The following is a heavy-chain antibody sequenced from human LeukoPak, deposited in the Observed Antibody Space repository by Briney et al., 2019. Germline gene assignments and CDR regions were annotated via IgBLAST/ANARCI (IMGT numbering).Heavy chain of an antibody. CDR3: ARVGIAVAGSFDY. CDR1: GFTFSSYA. J-gene: IGHJ4*02. D-gene: IGHD6-19*01. V-gene: IGHV3-30*04. CDR2: ISYDGSNK. Sequence: GGSLRLSCAASGFTFSSYAMHWVRQAPGKGLEWVAVISYDGSNKYYADSVKGRFTTSRDNSKNTLYLQMNSLRAEDTAVYYCARVGIAVAGSFDYWGQGTLVTVSS.